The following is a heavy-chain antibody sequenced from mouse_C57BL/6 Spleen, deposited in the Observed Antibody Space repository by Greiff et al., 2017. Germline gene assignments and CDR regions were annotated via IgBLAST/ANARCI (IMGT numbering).Heavy chain of an antibody. Sequence: EVQLVESGPELVKPGASVKISCKASGYSFTGYYMNWVKQSPEKSLEWIGEINPSTGGTTYNQKFKAKATLTVDTSSSTAYMQLKSLTSEDSAVYYCANHYYGSSYQSDWYFDVWGTGTTVTVSS. V-gene: IGHV1-42*01. CDR1: GYSFTGYY. CDR2: INPSTGGT. J-gene: IGHJ1*03. CDR3: ANHYYGSSYQSDWYFDV. D-gene: IGHD1-1*01.